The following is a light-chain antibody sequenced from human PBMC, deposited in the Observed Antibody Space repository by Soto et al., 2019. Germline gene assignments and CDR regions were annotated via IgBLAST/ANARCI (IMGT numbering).Light chain of an antibody. CDR3: QQYDTSRGLT. J-gene: IGKJ4*01. CDR1: QSVSGSY. V-gene: IGKV3-20*01. CDR2: RTS. Sequence: IVLTQSPGTLPLSPGERATLSCRASQSVSGSYFAWYQQKPGQAPRLLIYRTSIRATGIPDRFIGSGSGTDFTLTISRLEPEDFAVYYCQQYDTSRGLTFGGGTKVEIK.